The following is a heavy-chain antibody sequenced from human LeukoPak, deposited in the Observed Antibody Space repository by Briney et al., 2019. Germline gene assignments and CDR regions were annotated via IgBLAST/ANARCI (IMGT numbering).Heavy chain of an antibody. J-gene: IGHJ4*02. CDR1: GYTFTGYY. Sequence: ASVKVSCKASGYTFTGYYMHWVRQAPGQGLEWMGWINPNSGRTNYAQKFQGRVTMTRDTSISTAYMELSRLGSDDTAVYYCAREYSGSDSGGYFDYWGQGTLVTVSS. CDR3: AREYSGSDSGGYFDY. CDR2: INPNSGRT. V-gene: IGHV1-2*02. D-gene: IGHD5-12*01.